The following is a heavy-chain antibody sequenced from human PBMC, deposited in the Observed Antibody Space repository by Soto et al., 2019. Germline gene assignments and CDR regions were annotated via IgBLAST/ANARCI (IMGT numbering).Heavy chain of an antibody. D-gene: IGHD5-12*01. Sequence: SETLSLTCTVSGDSISSSNYYWGWIRQPPGKGLEWIGSIYYSGNTYYNPSLKSPVTISVDTSKYQFSLKLSSVTAADTAVYHCARHGGQWLRPPWDSWGQGTLVTVS. J-gene: IGHJ4*02. CDR1: GDSISSSNYY. CDR3: ARHGGQWLRPPWDS. CDR2: IYYSGNT. V-gene: IGHV4-39*01.